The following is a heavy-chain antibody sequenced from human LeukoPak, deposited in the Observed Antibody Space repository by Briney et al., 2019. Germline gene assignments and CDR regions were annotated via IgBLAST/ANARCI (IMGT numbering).Heavy chain of an antibody. V-gene: IGHV4-39*01. CDR1: GGSISSCGYY. Sequence: SETLSLTCTVSGGSISSCGYYWGWIRQPPGKGLEWIASIYYSGSTYYNPSLKSRVTISVDTSKNQLSLKLSSLTAADTAVYYCARHEYSGSYYGLSWFDPWGQGTLVTVSS. CDR2: IYYSGST. D-gene: IGHD1-26*01. CDR3: ARHEYSGSYYGLSWFDP. J-gene: IGHJ5*02.